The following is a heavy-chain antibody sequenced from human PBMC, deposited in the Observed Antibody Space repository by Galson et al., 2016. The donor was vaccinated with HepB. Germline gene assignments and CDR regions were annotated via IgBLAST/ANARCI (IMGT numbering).Heavy chain of an antibody. Sequence: SLRLSCAASGFAFSAYGMTWVRQAPRKGLEWVAAISTSAGSTDYAESVRGRFTISRDNSKNMLYLQMNSLRAEDSALYYCAKGTTRLGDKRGQGIVVTVSS. CDR2: ISTSAGST. V-gene: IGHV3-23*01. D-gene: IGHD4-11*01. CDR1: GFAFSAYG. J-gene: IGHJ4*02. CDR3: AKGTTRLGDK.